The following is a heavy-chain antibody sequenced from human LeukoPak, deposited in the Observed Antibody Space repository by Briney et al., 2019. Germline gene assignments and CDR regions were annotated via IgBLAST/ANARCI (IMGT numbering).Heavy chain of an antibody. CDR3: AKDRAGQDYGAENHDPFDI. J-gene: IGHJ3*02. D-gene: IGHD4-17*01. Sequence: GGSLRLSCAASGFTFSTFGMHWVRQAPGKGLEWVAFIQYSGGNKYYADSVKGRFTISRDNSKNTVYLQMNSLSADDTAVYYCAKDRAGQDYGAENHDPFDIWGQGTMVTVSS. V-gene: IGHV3-30*02. CDR2: IQYSGGNK. CDR1: GFTFSTFG.